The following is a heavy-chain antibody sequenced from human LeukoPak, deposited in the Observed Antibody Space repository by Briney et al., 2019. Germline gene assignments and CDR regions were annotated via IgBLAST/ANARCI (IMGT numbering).Heavy chain of an antibody. J-gene: IGHJ4*02. CDR1: GGSISSSSYY. D-gene: IGHD3-3*01. V-gene: IGHV4-39*07. Sequence: SETLSLTCTVSGGSISSSSYYWGWIRQPPGKGLEWIGSIYYSGSTYYNPSLKSRVTISVDTSKNQFSLKLSSVTAADTAVYYCARDSPPYDFWSGPYFDYWGQGTLVTVSS. CDR2: IYYSGST. CDR3: ARDSPPYDFWSGPYFDY.